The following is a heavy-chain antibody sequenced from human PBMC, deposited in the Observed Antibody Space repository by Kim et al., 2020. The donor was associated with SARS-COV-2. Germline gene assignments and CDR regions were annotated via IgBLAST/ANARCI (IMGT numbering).Heavy chain of an antibody. V-gene: IGHV3-23*01. CDR1: GFTFSSYA. CDR3: ASTLNYQGIAVAGTRDY. Sequence: GGSLILSCAASGFTFSSYAMSWVRQAPGKGLEWVSAISGSGGSTYYADSVKGRFTISRDNSKNTLYLQMNSLRAEDTAVYYCASTLNYQGIAVAGTRDYWGQGTLVTVSS. D-gene: IGHD6-19*01. CDR2: ISGSGGST. J-gene: IGHJ4*02.